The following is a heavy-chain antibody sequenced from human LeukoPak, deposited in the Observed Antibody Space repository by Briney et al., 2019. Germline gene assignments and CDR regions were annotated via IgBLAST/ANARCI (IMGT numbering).Heavy chain of an antibody. Sequence: PSETLSLTCTVSGGSISSYYWTWIRQPPGKGLEWIGYIYYSGSTNYNPSLKSRVTMSVDTSKNQFSLKLSSVTAADTAVYYCARQRSGIVGYFDYWGQGTLVTVSS. J-gene: IGHJ4*02. CDR1: GGSISSYY. CDR2: IYYSGST. D-gene: IGHD1-26*01. CDR3: ARQRSGIVGYFDY. V-gene: IGHV4-59*08.